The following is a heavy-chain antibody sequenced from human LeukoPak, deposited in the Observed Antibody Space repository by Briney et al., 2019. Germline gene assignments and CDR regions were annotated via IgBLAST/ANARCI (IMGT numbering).Heavy chain of an antibody. CDR3: ARDAVSGTPAFDV. D-gene: IGHD1-14*01. CDR1: GGSISSYY. V-gene: IGHV4-59*01. J-gene: IGHJ3*01. Sequence: SETLSLTCTVSGGSISSYYWSWIRQPPGKGLEWIGYIHHSGSTNYKPSLKSRVTISVDTSKNRFSLKLTSVTAADTAVYYCARDAVSGTPAFDVWGQGTMVTVSS. CDR2: IHHSGST.